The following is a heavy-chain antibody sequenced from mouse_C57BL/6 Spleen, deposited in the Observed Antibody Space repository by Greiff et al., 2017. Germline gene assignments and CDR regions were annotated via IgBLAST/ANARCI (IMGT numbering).Heavy chain of an antibody. J-gene: IGHJ2*01. Sequence: EVQLQQSGPGLVKPSQSLSLTCSVTGYSITSGYYWNWIRQFPGNKLEWMGYISYDGSNNYNPSLKNRISITRDTSKNQFFLKLNSVTTEDTATYYCAFITTETYYFDYWGQGTTLTVSS. CDR2: ISYDGSN. CDR3: AFITTETYYFDY. D-gene: IGHD1-1*01. V-gene: IGHV3-6*01. CDR1: GYSITSGYY.